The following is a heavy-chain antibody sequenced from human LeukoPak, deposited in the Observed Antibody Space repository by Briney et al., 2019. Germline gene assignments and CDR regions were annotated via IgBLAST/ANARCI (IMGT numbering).Heavy chain of an antibody. CDR3: ARVLTMVRGAFNWFDP. CDR1: GYTFTSYG. V-gene: IGHV1-18*01. J-gene: IGHJ5*02. CDR2: NSAYNGNT. Sequence: GASVKVSCKASGYTFTSYGISWVRQAPGQGLEWMGWNSAYNGNTNYAQKLQGRVTMTTDTSTSTAYMELRSLRSDDTAVYYCARVLTMVRGAFNWFDPWGQGTLVTVSS. D-gene: IGHD3-10*01.